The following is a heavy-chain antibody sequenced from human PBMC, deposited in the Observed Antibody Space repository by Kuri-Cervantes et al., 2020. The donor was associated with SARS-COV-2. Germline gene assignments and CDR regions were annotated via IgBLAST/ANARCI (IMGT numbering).Heavy chain of an antibody. CDR1: GFTFSSYA. CDR2: ISGSGGST. D-gene: IGHD1-26*01. J-gene: IGHJ4*02. V-gene: IGHV3-23*01. Sequence: GGSLRLSCAASGFTFSSYAISWVRQAPGKGLEWVSAISGSGGSTYYADSVKGRFTISRDNSKNTLYLQMNSLRAEDTAVYYCAKDLSGSYYFDYWGQGTLVTVSS. CDR3: AKDLSGSYYFDY.